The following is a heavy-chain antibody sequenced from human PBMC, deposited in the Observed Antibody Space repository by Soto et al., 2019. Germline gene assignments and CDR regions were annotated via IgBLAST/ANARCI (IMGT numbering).Heavy chain of an antibody. CDR3: AGDPDSHYNDSHASSYP. Sequence: SVKVSCKASGGTLSTYTITWVRQAPGQGLEWMGRIIPIIGIINYAQKFQGRVTISADKFTGTAYMELTGLRSDDTAVYYCAGDPDSHYNDSHASSYPWGQGTLGTVSS. D-gene: IGHD4-4*01. CDR2: IIPIIGII. J-gene: IGHJ5*02. V-gene: IGHV1-69*04. CDR1: GGTLSTYT.